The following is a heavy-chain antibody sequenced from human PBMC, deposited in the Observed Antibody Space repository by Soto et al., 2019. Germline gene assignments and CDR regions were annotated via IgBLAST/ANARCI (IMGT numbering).Heavy chain of an antibody. J-gene: IGHJ5*02. D-gene: IGHD3-3*01. V-gene: IGHV4-34*01. CDR2: INHSGST. Sequence: SETLSLTCAVYGGSFSGYYWRWIRQPPGKGLEWIGEINHSGSTHYNPSLKSRVTISVDTSKNQFSLKLSSVTAADTAVYYCARSITIFGGVILSDWFDPWGQGTLVTVSS. CDR1: GGSFSGYY. CDR3: ARSITIFGGVILSDWFDP.